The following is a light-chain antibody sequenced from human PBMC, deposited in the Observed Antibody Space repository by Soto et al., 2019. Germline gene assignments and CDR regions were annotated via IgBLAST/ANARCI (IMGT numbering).Light chain of an antibody. V-gene: IGKV1-5*03. Sequence: DIQITQSPSTLSASVGDRVTITCRASQSITNWLAWYQQKPGKAPKLLIYKASTLESGVPSRFSGSGSGTEFTLTISSLQPDDFATYYCQHRDTFGQGTKV. CDR2: KAS. CDR1: QSITNW. J-gene: IGKJ1*01. CDR3: QHRDT.